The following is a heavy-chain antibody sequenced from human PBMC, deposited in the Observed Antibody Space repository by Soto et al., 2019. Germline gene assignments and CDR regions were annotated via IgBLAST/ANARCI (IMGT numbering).Heavy chain of an antibody. J-gene: IGHJ4*02. CDR1: GGTFSSYT. CDR3: ARDQSGYYGSGSYSIDY. CDR2: IIPILGIA. Sequence: QVQLVQSGAEVKKPGSSVKVSCKASGGTFSSYTISWVRQAPGQGLEWMGRIIPILGIANYAQKFQGRVTITADKSTSTAYMELSSLRSEDTAVYYCARDQSGYYGSGSYSIDYWGQGTLVTVSS. D-gene: IGHD3-10*01. V-gene: IGHV1-69*08.